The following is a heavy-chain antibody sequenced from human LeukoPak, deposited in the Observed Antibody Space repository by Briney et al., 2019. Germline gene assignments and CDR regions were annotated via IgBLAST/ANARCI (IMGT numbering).Heavy chain of an antibody. D-gene: IGHD2-15*01. CDR1: GFTFSDHY. V-gene: IGHV3-72*01. CDR3: ARVVLGLLDYYYFDY. CDR2: TRNKANSYTT. Sequence: GGSLRLSCAASGFTFSDHYMDWVRQAPGKGLEWVGRTRNKANSYTTEYAASVKGRFTISRDDSKNSLYLQMNSLKTEDTAVYYCARVVLGLLDYYYFDYWGQGTLVTVSS. J-gene: IGHJ4*02.